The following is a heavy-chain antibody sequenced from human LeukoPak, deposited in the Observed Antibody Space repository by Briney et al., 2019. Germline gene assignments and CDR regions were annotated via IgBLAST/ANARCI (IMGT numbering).Heavy chain of an antibody. V-gene: IGHV4-34*01. CDR1: GGSFSSYY. CDR2: INHSGST. Sequence: SETLSLTCAVYGGSFSSYYWSWIRQPPGKGLEWIGEINHSGSTNYNPSLKSRVTISVDTSKNQFSLKLSSVTAADTAVYYCATLCFGELSLRDYWGQGTLVTVSS. J-gene: IGHJ4*02. CDR3: ATLCFGELSLRDY. D-gene: IGHD3-10*01.